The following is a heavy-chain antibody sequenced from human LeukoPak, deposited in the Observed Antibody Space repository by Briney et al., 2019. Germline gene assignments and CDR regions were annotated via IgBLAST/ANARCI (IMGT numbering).Heavy chain of an antibody. CDR2: IYYSGST. Sequence: SETLSLTCTVSGGSIDSHYWSWIRQPPGKGLEWIGHIYYSGSTNYNPSLKSRVTISVDTSKNQFSLKVSSVTAADTAVYYCARVYSGNYCDYWGQGTLVTVSS. D-gene: IGHD1-26*01. CDR3: ARVYSGNYCDY. V-gene: IGHV4-59*11. CDR1: GGSIDSHY. J-gene: IGHJ4*02.